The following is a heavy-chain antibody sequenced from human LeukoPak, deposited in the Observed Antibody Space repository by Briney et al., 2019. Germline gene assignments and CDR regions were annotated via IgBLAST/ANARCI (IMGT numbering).Heavy chain of an antibody. V-gene: IGHV2-70*01. CDR2: IDWDDDK. Sequence: ESGPAQTQLTQTLTLPCTFSGVLRSTSGRCVSWIRQPPGKALEWLALIDWDDDKYYSTSLKTRLTISKDTSKKQVLLTMTNMDPVDTATYYCARCYGSGSYYDAFDIWGQGTMVTVSS. J-gene: IGHJ3*02. CDR1: GVLRSTSGRC. D-gene: IGHD3-10*01. CDR3: ARCYGSGSYYDAFDI.